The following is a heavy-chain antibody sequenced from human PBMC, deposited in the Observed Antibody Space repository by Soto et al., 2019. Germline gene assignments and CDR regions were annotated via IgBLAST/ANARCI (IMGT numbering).Heavy chain of an antibody. CDR1: GGTFTNYA. CDR3: ARERSVGYCITTTCPKPFYDYAMDV. J-gene: IGHJ6*02. CDR2: IIPIFGTP. D-gene: IGHD2-2*01. V-gene: IGHV1-69*13. Sequence: SVKVSCKPSGGTFTNYAFSWVRQAPGQGLEWMGGIIPIFGTPDYAQNFQGRVTITADESTRTASMELSSLRSDDTAVYYCARERSVGYCITTTCPKPFYDYAMDVWGQGTTVTVSS.